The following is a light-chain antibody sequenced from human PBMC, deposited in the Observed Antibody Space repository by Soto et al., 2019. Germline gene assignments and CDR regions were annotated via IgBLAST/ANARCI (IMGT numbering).Light chain of an antibody. CDR3: QKYNGAPLT. J-gene: IGKJ4*01. CDR1: QFITNY. Sequence: DIQMTQAPSSLSASVGDRVTITCRASQFITNYLAWYQQKPGQVPKLLIYAASKLQSGVPSRFSGSGFGTDFTLTITSLQAEDVATYYCQKYNGAPLTFGGGTKVEIK. CDR2: AAS. V-gene: IGKV1-27*01.